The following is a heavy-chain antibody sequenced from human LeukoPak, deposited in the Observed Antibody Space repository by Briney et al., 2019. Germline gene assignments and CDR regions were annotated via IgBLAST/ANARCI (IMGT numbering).Heavy chain of an antibody. CDR3: ARELDDAFDI. V-gene: IGHV4-59*01. D-gene: IGHD1-1*01. CDR1: GGSISSYY. J-gene: IGHJ3*02. Sequence: SETLSLTCTVSGGSISSYYWSWIRQPPGKGLEWIGYIYYSGSTNYNPSLKSRVTISVDTSKNQFSLKLSSVTAADTAVCYCARELDDAFDIWGQGTMVTVSS. CDR2: IYYSGST.